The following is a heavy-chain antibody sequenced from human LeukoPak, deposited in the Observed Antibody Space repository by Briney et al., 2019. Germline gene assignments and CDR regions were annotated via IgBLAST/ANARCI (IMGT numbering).Heavy chain of an antibody. V-gene: IGHV3-23*01. Sequence: GGSLRLSCAASGFTFSNYAMTWVRQAPGKGLEWVSILSDSGVYTYYADSVKGRFTISRDNSNNMLYLQMNSLRAEDTAVYYCAKSYSSGWLGYYYYMDVWGKGTTVTVSS. D-gene: IGHD6-19*01. CDR2: LSDSGVYT. CDR1: GFTFSNYA. J-gene: IGHJ6*03. CDR3: AKSYSSGWLGYYYYMDV.